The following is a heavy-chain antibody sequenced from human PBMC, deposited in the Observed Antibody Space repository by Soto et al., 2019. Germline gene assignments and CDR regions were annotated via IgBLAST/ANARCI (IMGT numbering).Heavy chain of an antibody. CDR2: ISGSGGST. V-gene: IGHV3-23*01. D-gene: IGHD6-13*01. J-gene: IGHJ5*02. CDR1: GFTFSSYA. CDR3: ATPIPYSSSWYRWFDP. Sequence: EVQLLESGGALVQPGGSLRLSCAASGFTFSSYAMSWVRQAPGKGLEWVSAISGSGGSTYYADSVKGRFTISRDNSKNTLYLQMNSLRAEDTAVYYCATPIPYSSSWYRWFDPWGQGTLVTVSS.